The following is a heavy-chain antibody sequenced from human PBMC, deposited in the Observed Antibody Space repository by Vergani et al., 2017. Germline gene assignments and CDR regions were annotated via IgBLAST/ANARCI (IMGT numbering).Heavy chain of an antibody. J-gene: IGHJ6*04. D-gene: IGHD2-2*01. Sequence: EVQLVESGGGLVKPGGSLRLSCAASGFTFSSYSMNWVRQAPGKGLEWVSYISSSSSTIYYADSVKGRFTISRDNAKNSLYLQMNSLRAEDTAVYYCARDRGKYQLLQKMDVWGKGTTVTVSS. CDR3: ARDRGKYQLLQKMDV. CDR2: ISSSSSTI. V-gene: IGHV3-21*01. CDR1: GFTFSSYS.